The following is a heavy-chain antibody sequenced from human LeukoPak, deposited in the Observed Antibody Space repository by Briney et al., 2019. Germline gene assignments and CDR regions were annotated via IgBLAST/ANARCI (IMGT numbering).Heavy chain of an antibody. V-gene: IGHV4-4*02. J-gene: IGHJ4*02. Sequence: SGTLSLTCGVSGGSISSTNWWSWVRQPPGKGLEWIGEIYHGGSTNFNPSLKSRVTILVDKSKNQFSLKMTSVTAADTAVYYCARAYGDSYYFDYRGQGTLVTVSS. CDR3: ARAYGDSYYFDY. D-gene: IGHD4-17*01. CDR2: IYHGGST. CDR1: GGSISSTNW.